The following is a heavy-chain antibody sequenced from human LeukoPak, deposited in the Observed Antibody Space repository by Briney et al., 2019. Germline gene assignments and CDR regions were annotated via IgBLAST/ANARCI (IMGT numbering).Heavy chain of an antibody. D-gene: IGHD2-21*02. CDR1: GFTFSSYS. J-gene: IGHJ4*02. Sequence: GGSLRHSCAASGFTFSSYSMNWVRQAPGKGLEWVSSISSSSSYIYYADSVKGRFTISRDNAKNSLYLHMNSLRAEDTAVYYCARVGDPDGFDYWGQGTLVTVSS. CDR3: ARVGDPDGFDY. CDR2: ISSSSSYI. V-gene: IGHV3-21*01.